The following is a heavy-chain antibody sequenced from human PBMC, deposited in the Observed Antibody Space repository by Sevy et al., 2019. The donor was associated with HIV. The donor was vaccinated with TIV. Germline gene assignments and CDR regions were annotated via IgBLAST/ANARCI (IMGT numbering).Heavy chain of an antibody. CDR3: AGLHGSGSYYFSPYYMDV. CDR1: GGSISSSSYY. V-gene: IGHV4-39*01. D-gene: IGHD3-10*01. CDR2: IYYSGST. Sequence: SETLSLTCTVSGGSISSSSYYWGWIRQPPGKGLEWIGSIYYSGSTYYNPSLKSRVTISVDTSKNQFSLKLSSVTAADTAVYYCAGLHGSGSYYFSPYYMDVWGKGTTVTVSS. J-gene: IGHJ6*03.